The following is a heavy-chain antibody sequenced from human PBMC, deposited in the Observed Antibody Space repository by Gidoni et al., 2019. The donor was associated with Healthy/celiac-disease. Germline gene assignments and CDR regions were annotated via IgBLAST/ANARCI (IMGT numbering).Heavy chain of an antibody. Sequence: GGSTGGRFTISRDNAKNSLYLQMNSLRAEDTAVYYCARDSSPYYVFDAFDIWGQGTMVTVSS. CDR3: ARDSSPYYVFDAFDI. V-gene: IGHV3-11*06. J-gene: IGHJ3*02. D-gene: IGHD1-26*01.